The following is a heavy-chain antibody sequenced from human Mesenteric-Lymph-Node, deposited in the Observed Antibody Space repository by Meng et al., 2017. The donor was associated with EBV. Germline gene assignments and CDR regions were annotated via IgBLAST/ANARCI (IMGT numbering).Heavy chain of an antibody. J-gene: IGHJ4*02. D-gene: IGHD3-10*01. CDR2: ISSNSTYI. CDR1: GFTFSSYH. V-gene: IGHV3-21*01. CDR3: ASGAVPGY. Sequence: EVQLVESGGGLVKPGGSLRLSCAASGFTFSSYHMNWVRQAPGKGLEWVSSISSNSTYIYYADSVKGRLTISRDNAKNSLYLQMNSLRAEDTAVYYCASGAVPGYWGQGTLVTFAS.